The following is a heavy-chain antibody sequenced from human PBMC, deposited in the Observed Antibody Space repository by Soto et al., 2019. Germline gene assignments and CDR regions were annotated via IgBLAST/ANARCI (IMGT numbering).Heavy chain of an antibody. CDR2: MNPNTGNT. J-gene: IGHJ4*02. CDR1: GYTFTDYD. Sequence: QVQLVQSAAEVKKPGAPVTVSCKASGYTFTDYDINWVRQAPGQGLEWMGWMNPNTGNTRYAEQFQGRLIMTRDTSISTAFMELSSLRSEDTALDYCARGKLATLTDFWGQGTLVTVSS. V-gene: IGHV1-8*01. CDR3: ARGKLATLTDF. D-gene: IGHD5-12*01.